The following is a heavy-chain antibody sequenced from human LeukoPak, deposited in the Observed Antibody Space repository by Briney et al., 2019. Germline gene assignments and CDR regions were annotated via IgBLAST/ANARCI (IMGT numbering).Heavy chain of an antibody. CDR1: GGTFSSYA. CDR3: ARVPLIAVADGYYYYMDV. Sequence: ASVKVSCKASGGTFSSYAISWVRQAPGQGLEWMGRIIPIFGTANYAQKFQSRVTITTDESTSTAYMELSSLRSEDTAVYYCARVPLIAVADGYYYYMDVWGKGTTVTVSS. J-gene: IGHJ6*03. CDR2: IIPIFGTA. D-gene: IGHD6-13*01. V-gene: IGHV1-69*05.